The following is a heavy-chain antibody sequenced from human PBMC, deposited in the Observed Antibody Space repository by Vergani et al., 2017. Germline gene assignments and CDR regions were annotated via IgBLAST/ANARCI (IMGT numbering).Heavy chain of an antibody. CDR3: ARSQYDFWSGLHSYFDY. J-gene: IGHJ4*02. D-gene: IGHD3-3*01. CDR2: IYYSGST. CDR1: GGSISSYY. V-gene: IGHV4-59*01. Sequence: QVQLQESGPGLVKPSETLSLTCTVSGGSISSYYWSWIRQPPGKGMEWIGYIYYSGSTNYNPSLKSRVTISLGTSKNQFSQKLSSVTAADTAVYYCARSQYDFWSGLHSYFDYWGQGTLVTVSS.